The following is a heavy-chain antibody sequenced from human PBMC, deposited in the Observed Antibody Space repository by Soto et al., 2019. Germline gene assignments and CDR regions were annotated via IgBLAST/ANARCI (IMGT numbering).Heavy chain of an antibody. Sequence: QVQLVESGGGVVQPGRSLRLSCAASGFTFSSYGMHWVRQAPGKGLEWVAVIWYDGSNKYYADSVKGRFTISRDNSKNKLYLQMNSLRAEDTAVYYCARSIAARRYYYYGMDVWGQGTTVTVSS. CDR3: ARSIAARRYYYYGMDV. D-gene: IGHD6-6*01. CDR1: GFTFSSYG. J-gene: IGHJ6*02. V-gene: IGHV3-33*01. CDR2: IWYDGSNK.